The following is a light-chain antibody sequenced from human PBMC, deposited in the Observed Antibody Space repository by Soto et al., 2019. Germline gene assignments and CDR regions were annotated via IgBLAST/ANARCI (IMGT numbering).Light chain of an antibody. CDR3: CSYGSRYRGWV. J-gene: IGLJ3*02. Sequence: QSALTQPRSVSGAPGQSVTISCSGTSSDVGGYDYVSWYQQHPGNAPKLLIYDVSERPSGVPDRFSGSKSGNTASLTISGLRAEDEADYYCCSYGSRYRGWVFGGGTKLTVL. CDR1: SSDVGGYDY. V-gene: IGLV2-11*01. CDR2: DVS.